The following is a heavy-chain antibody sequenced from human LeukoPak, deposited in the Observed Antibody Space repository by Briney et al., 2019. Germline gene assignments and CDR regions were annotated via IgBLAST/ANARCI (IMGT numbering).Heavy chain of an antibody. CDR3: AARSHPFDY. J-gene: IGHJ4*02. CDR2: LTPSSGVT. V-gene: IGHV1-2*02. CDR1: GYTFTAYY. Sequence: ASVKVSCKTSGYTFTAYYIHWVRQAPGQGLEWMGWLTPSSGVTNYAQEFQGRVTMTRDTSITTAYMELSSLRSDDTAVYFCAARSHPFDYWGQGTQVTVSS.